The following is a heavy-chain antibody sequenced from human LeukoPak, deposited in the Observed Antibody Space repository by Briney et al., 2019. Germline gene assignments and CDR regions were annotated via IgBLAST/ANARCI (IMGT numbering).Heavy chain of an antibody. CDR3: ARDTHYYDSSGADY. Sequence: PSETLSLTCTVSGGSIRSSYYYWGWIRQPPGKGLEWIGSIYDSGSTYYNPSLKSRVTISVDTSKNQFSLKLNSVTAADTAVYYCARDTHYYDSSGADYWGQGTLVTVSS. D-gene: IGHD3-22*01. J-gene: IGHJ4*02. V-gene: IGHV4-39*02. CDR2: IYDSGST. CDR1: GGSIRSSYYY.